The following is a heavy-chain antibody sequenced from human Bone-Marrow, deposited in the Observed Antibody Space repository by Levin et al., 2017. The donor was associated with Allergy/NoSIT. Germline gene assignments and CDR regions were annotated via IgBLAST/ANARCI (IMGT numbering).Heavy chain of an antibody. CDR3: TRGSGTMIAN. CDR1: GGSISGYY. Sequence: SETLSLTCTVSGGSISGYYWSWVRQPPGKGLEWIGYIYYSGSTNYSPSLKSRVTISVDTSKNQFSLKLTSVTAADTAVYYCTRGSGTMIANWGQGTLVTVSS. D-gene: IGHD3-22*01. CDR2: IYYSGST. V-gene: IGHV4-59*01. J-gene: IGHJ1*01.